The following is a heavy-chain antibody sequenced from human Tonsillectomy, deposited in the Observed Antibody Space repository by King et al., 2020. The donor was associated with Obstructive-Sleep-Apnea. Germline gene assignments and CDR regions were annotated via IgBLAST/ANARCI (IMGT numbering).Heavy chain of an antibody. CDR2: ISYDGSRK. J-gene: IGHJ4*02. CDR1: GFTFSSYA. Sequence: VPLVESGGGVVQPGRSLRLSCAASGFTFSSYAMHWVRQAPGKGLEWVAVISYDGSRKYYADSVKGRFTISRDNSKNTVYLQMSSLRAEDTAVYYCARDRNDYGDHWGQGTLVTVSS. CDR3: ARDRNDYGDH. V-gene: IGHV3-30*15.